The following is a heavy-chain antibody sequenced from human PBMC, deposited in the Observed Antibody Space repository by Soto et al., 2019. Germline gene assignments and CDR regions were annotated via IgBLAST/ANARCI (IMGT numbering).Heavy chain of an antibody. CDR2: ISSGSTYI. J-gene: IGHJ3*02. Sequence: EAQLVESGGGLVKPGGSLRLSCAASGFTFNIYTMNWVRQAPGKGLEWVSSISSGSTYISYADSVKGRFIISRDNAKNSLYLQMISLGVEDTAVYYCARDRTNGLYSKDAFDIWGQGTMVTVSS. D-gene: IGHD5-18*01. CDR3: ARDRTNGLYSKDAFDI. V-gene: IGHV3-21*06. CDR1: GFTFNIYT.